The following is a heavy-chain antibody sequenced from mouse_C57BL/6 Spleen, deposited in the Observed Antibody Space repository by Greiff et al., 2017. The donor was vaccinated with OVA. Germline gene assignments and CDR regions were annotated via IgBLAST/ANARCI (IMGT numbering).Heavy chain of an antibody. CDR1: GYSITSGYY. CDR3: ARAYDAVDY. D-gene: IGHD2-12*01. CDR2: ISYDGSN. J-gene: IGHJ4*01. V-gene: IGHV3-6*01. Sequence: EVQLQESGPGLVKPSQSLSLTCSVTGYSITSGYYWNWIRQFPGNKLEWMGYISYDGSNNYNPSLKNRISITRDTSKNQFFLKLNSVTTEDTATYYCARAYDAVDYWGQGTSVTVSS.